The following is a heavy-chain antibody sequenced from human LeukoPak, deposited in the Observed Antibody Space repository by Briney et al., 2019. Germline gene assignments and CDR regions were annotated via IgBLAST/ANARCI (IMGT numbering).Heavy chain of an antibody. CDR1: GYTFTSYG. CDR2: ISAYNGNT. V-gene: IGHV1-18*01. CDR3: ARHLFGPGATNFDY. D-gene: IGHD1-26*01. Sequence: ASVKISCKASGYTFTSYGISWVRQAPGQGLEWMGWISAYNGNTNYAQKLQGRVTMTTDTSTSTAYMELRSLRSDDTAVYYCARHLFGPGATNFDYWGQGTLVTVSS. J-gene: IGHJ4*02.